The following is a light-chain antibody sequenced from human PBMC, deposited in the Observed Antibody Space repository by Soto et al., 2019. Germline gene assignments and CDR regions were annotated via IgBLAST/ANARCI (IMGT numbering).Light chain of an antibody. J-gene: IGKJ1*01. CDR3: QQYNAYPWT. CDR1: QSISSW. V-gene: IGKV1-5*03. Sequence: DIQTTQSPSTLSASVGDRVTITCRASQSISSWLAWYQQKPGKAPKLLIYKASTLESGVPSNFSGSGSGTEFTLTISSLQPEDFATYYCQQYNAYPWTVGQGTKVDVK. CDR2: KAS.